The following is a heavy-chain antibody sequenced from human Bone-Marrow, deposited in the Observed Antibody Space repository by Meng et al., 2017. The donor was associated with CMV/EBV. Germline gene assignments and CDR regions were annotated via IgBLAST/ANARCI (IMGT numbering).Heavy chain of an antibody. V-gene: IGHV3-30*04. J-gene: IGHJ6*02. CDR1: GFTFSSYA. CDR3: ARVMGPCSSSTSCYTISLGYYDMDV. D-gene: IGHD2-2*02. Sequence: GGSLRLSCAASGFTFSSYAMHWVRQAPGKGLEWVAVISYDGSNKYDADSVKGRFTISRDNSKNTLYLQMNSLRAEDTAVYYCARVMGPCSSSTSCYTISLGYYDMDVWGQGTTVTVSS. CDR2: ISYDGSNK.